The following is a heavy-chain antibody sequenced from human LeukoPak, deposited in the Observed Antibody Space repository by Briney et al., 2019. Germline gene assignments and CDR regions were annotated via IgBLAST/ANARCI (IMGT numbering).Heavy chain of an antibody. V-gene: IGHV4-59*01. CDR1: GGSISSYY. CDR2: IYYSGST. J-gene: IGHJ4*02. D-gene: IGHD1-26*01. Sequence: SETLSLTCTVSGGSISSYYWIWIRQPPGKGLEWIWFIYYSGSTNYNPSLKSRVTISVDKSKNPFSLKLSSVTAADTAVYYCARGQVGSYYVFYFWGEGTLVTVS. CDR3: ARGQVGSYYVFYF.